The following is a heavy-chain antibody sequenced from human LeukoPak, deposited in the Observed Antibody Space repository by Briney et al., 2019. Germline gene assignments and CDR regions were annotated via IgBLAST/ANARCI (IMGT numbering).Heavy chain of an antibody. V-gene: IGHV4-59*08. CDR3: ARHRGWYCSGGSCFPEYFQH. D-gene: IGHD2-15*01. CDR1: GGSISSYY. J-gene: IGHJ1*01. CDR2: FYYSGSP. Sequence: SETLSLTCTVSGGSISSYYWSWIRQPPGKALEWIGYFYYSGSPNYNPSLKSRVTISVDTSKNQFSLKLSSVTAVDTAVYYCARHRGWYCSGGSCFPEYFQHWGQGTLVTVSS.